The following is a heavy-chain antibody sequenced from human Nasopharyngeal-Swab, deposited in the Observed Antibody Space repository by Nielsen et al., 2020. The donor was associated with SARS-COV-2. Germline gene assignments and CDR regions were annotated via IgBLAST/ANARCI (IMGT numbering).Heavy chain of an antibody. CDR3: ARDTAMVTEYYYYGMDV. J-gene: IGHJ6*02. CDR1: GLTVSSTY. V-gene: IGHV3-53*01. CDR2: TEIGGTT. Sequence: GGSLRLSCAVSGLTVSSTYMSWVRQAPGKGLEWVSVTEIGGTTHYADSVKGRFSISRDSSTNTLYLQMNNVRAEDTAVYYCARDTAMVTEYYYYGMDVWGQGTTVTVSS. D-gene: IGHD5-18*01.